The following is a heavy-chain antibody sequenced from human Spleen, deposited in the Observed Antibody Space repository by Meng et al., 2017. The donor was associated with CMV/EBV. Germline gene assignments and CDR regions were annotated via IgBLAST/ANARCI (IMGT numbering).Heavy chain of an antibody. D-gene: IGHD3-22*01. CDR1: GHSITRGHC. CDR2: FYYSGNT. Sequence: GSLRLSCAVSGHSITRGHCWGWIRQPPGKGLEWIGSFYYSGNTYYNPSLKSRVTFSLDTSKNQLSLSLTSVTAADTAVYYCARDPGGMIDAFDIWGQGTMVTVSS. J-gene: IGHJ3*02. V-gene: IGHV4-38-2*02. CDR3: ARDPGGMIDAFDI.